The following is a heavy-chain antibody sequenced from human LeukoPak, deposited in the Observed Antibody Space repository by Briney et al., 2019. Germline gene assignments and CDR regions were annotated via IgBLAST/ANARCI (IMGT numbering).Heavy chain of an antibody. CDR3: ARDLSAMVMNDAFDI. J-gene: IGHJ3*02. CDR1: GFTFSSYS. D-gene: IGHD5-18*01. Sequence: GGSLRLSCAAPGFTFSSYSMNWVRQAPGKGLEWVSSISSSSSYIYYADSVKGRFTISRDDAKNSLYLQMNSLRAEDTAVYYCARDLSAMVMNDAFDIWGQGTMVTVSS. CDR2: ISSSSSYI. V-gene: IGHV3-21*01.